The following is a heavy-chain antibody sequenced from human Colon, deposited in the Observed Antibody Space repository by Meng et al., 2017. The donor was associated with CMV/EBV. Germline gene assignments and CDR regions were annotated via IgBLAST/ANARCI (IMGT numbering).Heavy chain of an antibody. CDR2: IYPGDSDS. D-gene: IGHD3-22*01. CDR1: GYNFANYW. Sequence: GESLKISCQGSGYNFANYWIGWVRQMPGKGLEWMVMIYPGDSDSRYSPSFDGQVTFSADVSISTAYLQWSSLMASDTAMYFCARLRLRGSGSHPFDPWGQGTRVTVSS. CDR3: ARLRLRGSGSHPFDP. J-gene: IGHJ5*02. V-gene: IGHV5-51*01.